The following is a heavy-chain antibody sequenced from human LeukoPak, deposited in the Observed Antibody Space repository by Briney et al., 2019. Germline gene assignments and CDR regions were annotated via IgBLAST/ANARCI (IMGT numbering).Heavy chain of an antibody. J-gene: IGHJ4*02. D-gene: IGHD3-3*01. CDR1: GYTFITYG. V-gene: IGHV7-4-1*02. Sequence: GASVKVSCKASGYTFITYGINWVRQAPGQGLEWLGWINPNTGNPMYAQGFTGRFVFSLDTSVSTAYLQISSLKAEDTAVYYCARPSGTIFGVVTPFDYWGQGTLVTVSS. CDR2: INPNTGNP. CDR3: ARPSGTIFGVVTPFDY.